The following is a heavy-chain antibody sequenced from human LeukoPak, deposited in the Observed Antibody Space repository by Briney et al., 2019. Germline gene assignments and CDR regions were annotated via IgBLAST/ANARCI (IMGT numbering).Heavy chain of an antibody. V-gene: IGHV4-59*08. J-gene: IGHJ1*01. CDR3: ARSYYYDSSGSPSYPYFQH. CDR1: GGSISSYY. D-gene: IGHD3-22*01. CDR2: IYYSGST. Sequence: SETLSLTCTVSGGSISSYYWSWIRQPPGKGLEWIGYIYYSGSTNYNPSLKSRVTISVDTSKNQFSLKLSSVTAADTAVYYCARSYYYDSSGSPSYPYFQHWGQGTLVTVSP.